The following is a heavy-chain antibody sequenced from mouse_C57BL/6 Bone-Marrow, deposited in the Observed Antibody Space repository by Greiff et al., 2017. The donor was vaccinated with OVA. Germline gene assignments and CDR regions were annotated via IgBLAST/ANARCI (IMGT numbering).Heavy chain of an antibody. CDR1: GYAFTNYL. Sequence: VQLQESGAELVRPGTSVTVSCKASGYAFTNYLIEWVKQRPGQGLEWIGVINPGSGGTNYNEKFKGKATLTADKSSSTAYMQLSSLTSEDSAVYFCAGYYGSSPYFDVWGTGTTVTVSS. CDR2: INPGSGGT. D-gene: IGHD1-1*01. J-gene: IGHJ1*03. V-gene: IGHV1-54*01. CDR3: AGYYGSSPYFDV.